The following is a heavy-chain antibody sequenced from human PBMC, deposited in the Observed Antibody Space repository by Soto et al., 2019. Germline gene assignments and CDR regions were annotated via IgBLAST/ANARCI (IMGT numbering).Heavy chain of an antibody. D-gene: IGHD1-26*01. CDR1: GGSVSSGSDY. CDR3: GRDMNSGSYSGFDI. V-gene: IGHV4-61*03. CDR2: IDYSGST. Sequence: PSETLSLTCTVSGGSVSSGSDYWTWIRQPPGKGLEWIGYIDYSGSTNYNPSLKSRVTISVDMSKNHFSLKLSSVTAADTAVYYCGRDMNSGSYSGFDIWGQGKMVTVSS. J-gene: IGHJ3*02.